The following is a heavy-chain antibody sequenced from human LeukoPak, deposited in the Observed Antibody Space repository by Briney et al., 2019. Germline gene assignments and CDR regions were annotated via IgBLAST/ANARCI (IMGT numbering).Heavy chain of an antibody. J-gene: IGHJ4*02. Sequence: VASVKVSCKASGYTFTSYDINWVRQATGQGLEWMGWMNPNSGNTGYAQKFQGRVTMTRNTSISTAYMELSSLRSEDTAVYYCARYCSSTSCYGTHSNNFDYWGQGTLVTVSS. CDR3: ARYCSSTSCYGTHSNNFDY. CDR1: GYTFTSYD. V-gene: IGHV1-8*01. D-gene: IGHD2-2*01. CDR2: MNPNSGNT.